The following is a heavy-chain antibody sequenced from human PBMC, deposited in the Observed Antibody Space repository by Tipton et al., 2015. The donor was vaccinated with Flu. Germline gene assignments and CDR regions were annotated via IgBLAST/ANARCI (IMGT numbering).Heavy chain of an antibody. CDR1: DDTISSGDYY. CDR3: ARQLAALNGRAFDY. D-gene: IGHD2-8*01. J-gene: IGHJ4*02. CDR2: INYGGNT. Sequence: TLSLTCTVSDDTISSGDYYCAWIRHPPGKGLEWIAGINYGGNTYYTPSLKSRLTISVDTSKHQFSLRLRSVTAADTAVYYCARQLAALNGRAFDYWCQGTPITVSS. V-gene: IGHV4-39*01.